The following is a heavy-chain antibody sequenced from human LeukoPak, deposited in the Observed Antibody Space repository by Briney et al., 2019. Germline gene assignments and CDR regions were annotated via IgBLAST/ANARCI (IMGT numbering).Heavy chain of an antibody. CDR2: IYYSGST. CDR1: GDSISRGGDH. Sequence: SETLSLTCTVSGDSISRGGDHWSWIRHHPGKGLEWIGYIYYSGSTHYNPSLKSRVDISIDTSKNQFSLKLSSVIAADTAVYYCARDLAVAGPSYYYGMDVWGQGTTVTVSS. D-gene: IGHD6-19*01. J-gene: IGHJ6*02. V-gene: IGHV4-31*03. CDR3: ARDLAVAGPSYYYGMDV.